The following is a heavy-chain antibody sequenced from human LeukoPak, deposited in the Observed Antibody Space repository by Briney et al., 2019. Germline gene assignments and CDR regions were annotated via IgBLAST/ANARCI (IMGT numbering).Heavy chain of an antibody. Sequence: PGGSLKLSCAASGFTFSGSAMHWVRQASGKGLVWVGRIRSKANSHATAYAASVKGRFTISRDDSKNTAYLQMNSLKTEDTAVYYCTTYDSSAYLYFQHWGQGTLVTVSS. CDR3: TTYDSSAYLYFQH. J-gene: IGHJ1*01. D-gene: IGHD3-22*01. CDR1: GFTFSGSA. CDR2: IRSKANSHAT. V-gene: IGHV3-73*01.